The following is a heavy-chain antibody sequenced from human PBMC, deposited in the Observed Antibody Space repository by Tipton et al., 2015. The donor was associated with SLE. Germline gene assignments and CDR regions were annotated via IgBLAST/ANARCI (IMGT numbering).Heavy chain of an antibody. CDR3: ARGGDYYDSSGYYFVAYFDY. V-gene: IGHV4-39*07. Sequence: TLSLTCIVSGDSITTSNYYWDWIRQPPGKGLEWIGSIFHTGSTYYNPSLRSRVTISLDTSKNQFSLKLTSVTAADTAVYYCARGGDYYDSSGYYFVAYFDYWGQGTLVTVSS. CDR1: GDSITTSNYY. J-gene: IGHJ4*02. CDR2: IFHTGST. D-gene: IGHD3-22*01.